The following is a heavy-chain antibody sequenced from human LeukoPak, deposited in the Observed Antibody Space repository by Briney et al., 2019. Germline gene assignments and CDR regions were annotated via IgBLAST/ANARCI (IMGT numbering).Heavy chain of an antibody. CDR1: GYSFTSYW. D-gene: IGHD2-15*01. CDR2: IDPSDSYT. V-gene: IGHV5-10-1*01. J-gene: IGHJ4*02. CDR3: ARHGSGYCSGGSCYSGALDDY. Sequence: GESLRISCKGSGYSFTSYWISWVRQMPGKGLEWMGRIDPSDSYTNYSPSFQGHVTISADKSISTAYLQWSGLKASDTAMYYCARHGSGYCSGGSCYSGALDDYWGQGTLVTVSS.